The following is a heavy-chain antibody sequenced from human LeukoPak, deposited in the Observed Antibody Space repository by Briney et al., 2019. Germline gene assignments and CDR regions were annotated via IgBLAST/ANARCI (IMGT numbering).Heavy chain of an antibody. CDR1: GFTFSSYG. CDR3: ARDSQIPSYGLEYYFDY. CDR2: IWYDGSNK. V-gene: IGHV3-33*01. Sequence: PGGSLRLSCAASGFTFSSYGMHWVRQAPGKGLEWVAVIWYDGSNKYYADSVKGRFTISRDNSKNTLYLQMNSLRAEDTAVYYCARDSQIPSYGLEYYFDYWGQGTLVTVSS. D-gene: IGHD5-18*01. J-gene: IGHJ4*02.